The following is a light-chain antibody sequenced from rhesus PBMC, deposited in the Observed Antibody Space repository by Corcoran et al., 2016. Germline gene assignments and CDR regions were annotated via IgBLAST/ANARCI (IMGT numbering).Light chain of an antibody. J-gene: IGKJ4*01. Sequence: DIQMTQSPSSLSASVGDRVIITCRASLGITNDLAWYQQKPGEPPKLLIYEASFLQGGIPSRFSGSGSRADFTLTISSLQSEDFVTYYCQHYFTTPLTFGGGTKVELK. CDR1: LGITND. CDR2: EAS. V-gene: IGKV1-25*01. CDR3: QHYFTTPLT.